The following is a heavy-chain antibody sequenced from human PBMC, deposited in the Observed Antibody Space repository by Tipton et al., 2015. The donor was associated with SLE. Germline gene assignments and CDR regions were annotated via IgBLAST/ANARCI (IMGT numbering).Heavy chain of an antibody. CDR1: GLTFDDYA. CDR3: AKDSLYGDYVFDY. Sequence: SLRLSCVASGLTFDDYAMHWVRQAPGKGLEWVSLITGDGSTIYYADSVKGRFTISRDNSKNSLYLQMNSLRGEDTALYYCAKDSLYGDYVFDYWGQGTLVTVSS. V-gene: IGHV3-43*02. D-gene: IGHD4-17*01. CDR2: ITGDGSTI. J-gene: IGHJ4*02.